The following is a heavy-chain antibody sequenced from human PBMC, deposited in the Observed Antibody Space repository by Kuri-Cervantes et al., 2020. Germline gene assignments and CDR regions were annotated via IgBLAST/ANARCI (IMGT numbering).Heavy chain of an antibody. V-gene: IGHV3-30*03. D-gene: IGHD4-23*01. Sequence: GESLKISCAASGFTFSSYGMHWVRQAPGKGLEWVAVISYDGSNKYYADSVKGRFTISRDNSKNTLYLQMNSLRAEDTAVYYCAREGRPYGGSLYYYYGMDVWGQGTTVTVSS. CDR2: ISYDGSNK. CDR1: GFTFSSYG. CDR3: AREGRPYGGSLYYYYGMDV. J-gene: IGHJ6*02.